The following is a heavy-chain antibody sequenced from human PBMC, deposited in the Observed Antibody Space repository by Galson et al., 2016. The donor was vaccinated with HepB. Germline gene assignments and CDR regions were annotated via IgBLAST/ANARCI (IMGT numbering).Heavy chain of an antibody. Sequence: CAISGDSVSSNSAAWNWIRQSPSRGLEWLGRTYYRSKWYNDYAVSVKSRITINPDTSKNQFPLQLSSVTPEDTAVYYCARVAVTGNYYYYGVDVWGQGTTVTVSS. CDR3: ARVAVTGNYYYYGVDV. V-gene: IGHV6-1*01. J-gene: IGHJ6*02. D-gene: IGHD6-19*01. CDR2: TYYRSKWYN. CDR1: GDSVSSNSAA.